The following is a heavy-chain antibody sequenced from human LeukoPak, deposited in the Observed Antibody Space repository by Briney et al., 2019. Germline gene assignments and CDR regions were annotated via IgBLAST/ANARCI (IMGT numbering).Heavy chain of an antibody. V-gene: IGHV4-4*02. J-gene: IGHJ4*02. CDR3: ARDNPRTTGYSSGSTFDF. CDR1: GGSLSTTSW. Sequence: SGTLSLTCAVSGGSLSTTSWWVWLRQPPGKGLEWSGEVDHSGGGNKNYNPSLKSRATISIDTSRNQFSLNLRSVTAADTAVYFCARDNPRTTGYSSGSTFDFWGQGILVTVSS. CDR2: VDHSGGGNK. D-gene: IGHD6-19*01.